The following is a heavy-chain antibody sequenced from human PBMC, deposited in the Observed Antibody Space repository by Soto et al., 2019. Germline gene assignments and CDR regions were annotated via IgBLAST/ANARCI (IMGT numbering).Heavy chain of an antibody. D-gene: IGHD6-13*01. J-gene: IGHJ4*02. Sequence: EVQLVESGGGLVKPGGSLRLSCAASGFTFSNAWMNWVRQAPGKGLEWVGRIKSKTDGGTTDYAAPVKGRFTISRDDSKNPLYLQMNSLKTEDTAVYYCTTVSSSWSLDFDYWGQGTLVTVSS. V-gene: IGHV3-15*07. CDR1: GFTFSNAW. CDR3: TTVSSSWSLDFDY. CDR2: IKSKTDGGTT.